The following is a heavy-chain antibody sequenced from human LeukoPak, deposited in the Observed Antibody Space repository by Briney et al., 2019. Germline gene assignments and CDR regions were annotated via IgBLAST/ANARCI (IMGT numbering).Heavy chain of an antibody. CDR1: RNTFSNYG. J-gene: IGHJ4*02. CDR2: ISGSGGST. D-gene: IGHD6-13*01. Sequence: PGGSLRLSCAASRNTFSNYGMSWVRQAPGKVLEWVSAISGSGGSTYYADSVKGRFTISRDNSKNTLYLQMNSLRAEDTALYYCAKFFYSSSWYGTFDYWGQGTLVTVSS. CDR3: AKFFYSSSWYGTFDY. V-gene: IGHV3-23*01.